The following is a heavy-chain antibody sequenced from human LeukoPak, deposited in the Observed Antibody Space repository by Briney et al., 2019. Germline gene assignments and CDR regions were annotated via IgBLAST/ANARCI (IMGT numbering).Heavy chain of an antibody. J-gene: IGHJ4*02. V-gene: IGHV1-69*04. D-gene: IGHD4-23*01. CDR2: IIPILGIA. CDR3: ARGVGGNEPY. CDR1: GGTFSSYA. Sequence: ASVKVSCKASGGTFSSYAISWVRQAPGQGLEWMGRIIPILGIANYAQKFQGRVTITADKSTSTAYMELSSLRSGDTAVYYCARGVGGNEPYWGQGTLVTVSS.